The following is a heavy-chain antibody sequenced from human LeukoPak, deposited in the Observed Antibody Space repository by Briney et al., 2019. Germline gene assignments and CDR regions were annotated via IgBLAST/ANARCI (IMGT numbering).Heavy chain of an antibody. J-gene: IGHJ5*02. CDR1: GGSLSGYY. Sequence: PSETLSLTCAVYGGSLSGYYWSWIRQPPGKGLEWIGEINHSGSTNYNPPLKSRVTISVDTSKNQFSLKLSSVTAADTAVYYCARGAGATRNSWFDPWGQGTLVTVSS. V-gene: IGHV4-34*01. D-gene: IGHD1-26*01. CDR2: INHSGST. CDR3: ARGAGATRNSWFDP.